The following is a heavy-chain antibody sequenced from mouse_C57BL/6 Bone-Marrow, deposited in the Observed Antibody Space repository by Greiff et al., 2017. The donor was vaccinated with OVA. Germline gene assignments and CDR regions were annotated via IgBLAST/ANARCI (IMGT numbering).Heavy chain of an antibody. CDR1: GFTFSSYT. CDR3: ARRGSSGYDAMDD. J-gene: IGHJ4*01. V-gene: IGHV5-9*01. Sequence: EVKLMESGGGLVKPGGSLKLSCAASGFTFSSYTMSWVRQTPEKRLEWVATISGGGGNTYYPDSVKGRFTISRDNAKNTLYLQMSSLRSEDTALYYCARRGSSGYDAMDDWGQGTSVTVSS. CDR2: ISGGGGNT. D-gene: IGHD3-2*02.